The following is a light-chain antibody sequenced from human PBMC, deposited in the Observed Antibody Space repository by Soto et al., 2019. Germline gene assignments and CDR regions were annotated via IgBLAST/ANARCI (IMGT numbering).Light chain of an antibody. CDR3: QQYGSSGT. J-gene: IGKJ1*01. V-gene: IGKV3-20*01. CDR1: RSVSRY. CDR2: DTS. Sequence: EIVLRPSPATLSLSPVERATLSCTARRSVSRYLAWYQQKPGQAPRLLIYDTSSRATGIPDRFSGSGSGTDFTLTIGRLEPEDFAVYYCQQYGSSGTFGQGTNVDIK.